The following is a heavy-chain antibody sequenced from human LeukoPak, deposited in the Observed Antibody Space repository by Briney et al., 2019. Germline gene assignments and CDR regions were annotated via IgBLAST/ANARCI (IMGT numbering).Heavy chain of an antibody. CDR1: GFTFSNFA. V-gene: IGHV3-23*01. Sequence: GGSLRLSCAASGFTFSNFAMNWVRQAPGEGLEWVSTISGSGGSTYYADSVKGRFTISRDNSKNTLYLQMNSLRAEDTAVYYCAKMVHTEQWLVPFDYWGQGTLVTVSS. CDR2: ISGSGGST. D-gene: IGHD6-19*01. J-gene: IGHJ4*02. CDR3: AKMVHTEQWLVPFDY.